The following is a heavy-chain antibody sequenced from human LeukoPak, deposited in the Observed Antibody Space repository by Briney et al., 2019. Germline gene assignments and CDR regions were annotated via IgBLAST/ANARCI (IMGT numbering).Heavy chain of an antibody. J-gene: IGHJ4*02. D-gene: IGHD6-19*01. CDR3: AKTQSSGWYYFDY. Sequence: SQTLSLTCTVSGGSISSGGYYWSWIRQHPGKGLEWIGYIYYSGSTYCNPSLKSRVTISVDTSKNQFSLKLSSVTAADTAVYYCAKTQSSGWYYFDYWGQGTLVTVSS. CDR1: GGSISSGGYY. CDR2: IYYSGST. V-gene: IGHV4-31*03.